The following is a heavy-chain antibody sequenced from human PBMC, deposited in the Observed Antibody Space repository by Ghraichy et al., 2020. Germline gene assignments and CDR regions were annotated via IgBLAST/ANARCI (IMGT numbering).Heavy chain of an antibody. J-gene: IGHJ6*03. CDR2: IYHSERT. Sequence: SLNISCAVSGDSISSGGYSWSWIRQPPGKGLEWIGYIYHSERTYYNPSLKRRVTISEDRSKNQFSLKLSSVTAADTAVYYCARGLRGYSGYDFYYYIDVWGKGTTVTVSS. V-gene: IGHV4-30-2*01. CDR3: ARGLRGYSGYDFYYYIDV. CDR1: GDSISSGGYS. D-gene: IGHD5-12*01.